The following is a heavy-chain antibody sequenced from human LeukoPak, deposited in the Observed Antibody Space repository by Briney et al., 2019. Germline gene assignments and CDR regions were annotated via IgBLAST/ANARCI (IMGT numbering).Heavy chain of an antibody. V-gene: IGHV3-30*02. Sequence: GGSLRLSCAASGFTFSSYGMHWVRQAPGKGLEWVAVIWYGGSNKYYADSVKGRFTISRDNSKNTLYLQMNSLRAEDTAVYYCAKDASTAAAGNYYYYYYMDVWGKGTTVTVSS. D-gene: IGHD6-13*01. CDR2: IWYGGSNK. CDR3: AKDASTAAAGNYYYYYYMDV. J-gene: IGHJ6*03. CDR1: GFTFSSYG.